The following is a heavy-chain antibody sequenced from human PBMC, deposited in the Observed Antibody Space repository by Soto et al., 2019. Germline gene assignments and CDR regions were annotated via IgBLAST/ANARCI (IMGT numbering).Heavy chain of an antibody. V-gene: IGHV4-30-4*01. Sequence: QVQLQESGPGLVKPSQTLSLTCTVSGGSISSGDYYWSWIRQPPGKGLEWIGDIYYSGSTYYNPALKSRVTISVDTSKNQFSLKLSSVTAADTAVYYCARAPTAMMVPRAFDYWGQGTLVTVSS. CDR1: GGSISSGDYY. CDR3: ARAPTAMMVPRAFDY. D-gene: IGHD5-18*01. J-gene: IGHJ4*02. CDR2: IYYSGST.